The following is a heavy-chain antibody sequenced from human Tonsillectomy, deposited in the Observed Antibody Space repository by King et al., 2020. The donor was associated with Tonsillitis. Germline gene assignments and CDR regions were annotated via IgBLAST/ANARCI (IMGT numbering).Heavy chain of an antibody. D-gene: IGHD6-19*01. V-gene: IGHV3-33*05. CDR1: GFTFSDHS. J-gene: IGHJ4*02. CDR2: ISFDGTRK. Sequence: VQLVESGGGVVQPGRSLRLSCAGSGFTFSDHSIHWVRQAPGKGLEWVALISFDGTRKYYADSVKGRFTISRDNSKNTLYLQLSSLRAEDTAVYYCARARLYSSGWGIAYWGQGTLVTVSS. CDR3: ARARLYSSGWGIAY.